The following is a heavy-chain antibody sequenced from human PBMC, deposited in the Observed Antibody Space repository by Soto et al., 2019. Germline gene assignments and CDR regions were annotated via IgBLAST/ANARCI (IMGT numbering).Heavy chain of an antibody. CDR3: ARQDTSGYAFDY. D-gene: IGHD3-22*01. V-gene: IGHV4-59*08. CDR2: VSYSGST. Sequence: SETLSLTCTVSGGSISSFDWNWIRQSPGKGLEWIGYVSYSGSTNYNPSLKSRVTISVDTSKNQFSLKLSSVTAADTAVYYCARQDTSGYAFDYWGQGTLVTVSS. CDR1: GGSISSFD. J-gene: IGHJ4*02.